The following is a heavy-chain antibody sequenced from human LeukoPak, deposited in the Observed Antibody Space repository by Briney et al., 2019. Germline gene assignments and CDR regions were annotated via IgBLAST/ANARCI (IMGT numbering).Heavy chain of an antibody. D-gene: IGHD5-18*01. V-gene: IGHV3-7*01. CDR1: GFSFSSYW. CDR2: LNQDGSEK. Sequence: AGGSLRLSCAVSGFSFSSYWMSWVRQAPGKGLEWVANLNQDGSEKYYVDSVKGRFTISRDNAKKSLYLQMNSLRGEDTGIYYCALVQAMEKNYWGQGTLVTVSS. CDR3: ALVQAMEKNY. J-gene: IGHJ4*02.